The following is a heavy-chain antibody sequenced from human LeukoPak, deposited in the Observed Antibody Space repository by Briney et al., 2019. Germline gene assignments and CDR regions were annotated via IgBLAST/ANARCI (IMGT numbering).Heavy chain of an antibody. J-gene: IGHJ4*02. Sequence: ASVKVSRKSSVGTFSRYAISGVRETPGQGLECMGGIIPIFGTPNYAQKFQGRVTITTDESTSTAYMELSSLRSEDTAVYYCARDCSSTSCQDYWGWGTLVTVSS. CDR2: IIPIFGTP. V-gene: IGHV1-69*05. CDR3: ARDCSSTSCQDY. CDR1: VGTFSRYA. D-gene: IGHD2-2*01.